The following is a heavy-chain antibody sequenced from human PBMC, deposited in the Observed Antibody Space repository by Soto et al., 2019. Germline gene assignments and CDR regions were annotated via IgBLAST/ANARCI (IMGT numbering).Heavy chain of an antibody. Sequence: GASVKVSCKASGYTFTSYGISWVRQAPGQGIEWMGWISAYNGNTNYAQKLQGRVTMTTDTSTSTAYMELRSLRSDDTAVYYCARTFLYGDYGSDAFDIWGQGTMVTVSS. J-gene: IGHJ3*02. CDR2: ISAYNGNT. CDR1: GYTFTSYG. V-gene: IGHV1-18*01. CDR3: ARTFLYGDYGSDAFDI. D-gene: IGHD4-17*01.